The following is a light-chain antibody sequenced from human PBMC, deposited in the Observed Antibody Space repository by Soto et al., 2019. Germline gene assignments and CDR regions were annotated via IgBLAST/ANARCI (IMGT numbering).Light chain of an antibody. J-gene: IGLJ1*01. CDR2: ANT. CDR3: QSYDSSLSGYG. V-gene: IGLV1-40*01. CDR1: SSKIGAGFD. Sequence: QSVLTQPPSVSGAPGQRVTISCTGSSSKIGAGFDVHWYQQLPGTASRLLIYANTKRPSGVPDRFSGSRSGTSISLAISGLRAEDEADYFCQSYDSSLSGYGFGTGTKVTVL.